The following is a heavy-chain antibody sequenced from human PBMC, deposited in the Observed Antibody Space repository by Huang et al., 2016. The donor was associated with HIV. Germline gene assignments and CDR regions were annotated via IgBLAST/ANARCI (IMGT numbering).Heavy chain of an antibody. Sequence: QIHLVQSGPEVKQPGASVKVSCKASGYKFHIYEITWVRQTPGQGLEWMGWISGDNVSTRFQDRLTMTTDVSTSTAYLELRSLRLDDTAVYYCARTKGEFDFWGQGALVTFSS. D-gene: IGHD3-16*01. CDR2: ISGDNVST. CDR1: GYKFHIYE. J-gene: IGHJ4*02. V-gene: IGHV1-18*04. CDR3: ARTKGEFDF.